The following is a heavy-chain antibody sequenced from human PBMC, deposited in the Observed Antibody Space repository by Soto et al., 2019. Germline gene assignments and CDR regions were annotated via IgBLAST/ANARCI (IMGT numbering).Heavy chain of an antibody. Sequence: QVQLVQSGAEVKKPGSSVKVSCEASGGTFSSYAFSWVRQAPGQGLEWMGGIIPMYGAADYAQNFQGRVTITADESTSTAHMEMSSLRFEDTAAYFCAERNYGSGTYYRHKQYFYYSGMDVWGQGTTVTV. V-gene: IGHV1-69*01. CDR2: IIPMYGAA. D-gene: IGHD3-10*01. J-gene: IGHJ6*02. CDR3: AERNYGSGTYYRHKQYFYYSGMDV. CDR1: GGTFSSYA.